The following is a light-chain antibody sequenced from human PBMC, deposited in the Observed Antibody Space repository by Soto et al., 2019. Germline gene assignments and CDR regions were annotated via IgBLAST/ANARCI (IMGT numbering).Light chain of an antibody. CDR2: EVS. CDR3: SSYTSTSSYV. V-gene: IGLV2-14*03. J-gene: IGLJ1*01. Sequence: QSALTQPASVSGSPGQSITVPCTGTSSDVGGYNSVSWYQQHPGKPPKLIIYEVSNRPSGVSDRFSGSKSGNTASLTISGLQAEDEADYYCSSYTSTSSYVFATGTKVTVL. CDR1: SSDVGGYNS.